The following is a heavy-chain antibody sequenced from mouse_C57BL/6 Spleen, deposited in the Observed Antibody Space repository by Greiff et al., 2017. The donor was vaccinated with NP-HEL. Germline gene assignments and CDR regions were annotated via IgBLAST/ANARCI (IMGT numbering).Heavy chain of an antibody. Sequence: QVQLQQPGAELVKPGASVKMSCKASGYTFTSYWITWVKQRPGQGLEWIGDIYPGSGSTNYNEKFKSKATLTVDTSSSTAYMQLSSLTSEDSAVYYCARGGYGSSYGYFDVWGTGTTVTVAS. D-gene: IGHD1-1*01. CDR1: GYTFTSYW. J-gene: IGHJ1*03. CDR3: ARGGYGSSYGYFDV. V-gene: IGHV1-55*01. CDR2: IYPGSGST.